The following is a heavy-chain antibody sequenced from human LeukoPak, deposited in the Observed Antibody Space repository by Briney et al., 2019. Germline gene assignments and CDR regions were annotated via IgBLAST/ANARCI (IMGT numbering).Heavy chain of an antibody. V-gene: IGHV1-69*04. D-gene: IGHD6-19*01. J-gene: IGHJ2*01. CDR1: GGTFSSYA. CDR2: IIPILGIA. Sequence: APVKVSCKASGGTFSSYAISWVRQAPGQGLEWMGRIIPILGIANYAQKFQGRVTITADKSTSTAYMELSSLRSEDTAVYYCASSAKRSSGWYGYFDLWGRGTLVTVSS. CDR3: ASSAKRSSGWYGYFDL.